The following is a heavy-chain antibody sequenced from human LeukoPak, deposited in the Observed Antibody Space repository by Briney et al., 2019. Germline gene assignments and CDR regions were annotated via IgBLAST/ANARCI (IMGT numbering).Heavy chain of an antibody. CDR2: IWYGGSNK. CDR1: GFTFSSYG. Sequence: GRSLRLSCAASGFTFSSYGMHWVRQAPGKGLEWVAVIWYGGSNKYYADSVKGRFTISRDNSKNTLYLQMNSLRAEDTAVYYCAKDFQYSSSCPDYWGQGTLVTVSS. V-gene: IGHV3-30*18. D-gene: IGHD6-6*01. J-gene: IGHJ4*02. CDR3: AKDFQYSSSCPDY.